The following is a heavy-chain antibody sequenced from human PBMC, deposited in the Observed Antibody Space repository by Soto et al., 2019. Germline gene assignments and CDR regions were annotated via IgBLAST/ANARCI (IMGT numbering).Heavy chain of an antibody. D-gene: IGHD3-9*01. Sequence: PGESLKISCKGSGYSFTSYWISWVRQMPGKGLEWMGRIDPSDSYTNYSPSFQGHVTISADKSISTAYLQWSSLKASDTAMYYCATGQPNSDILPGVEYFQHWGQGTLVTVP. CDR1: GYSFTSYW. J-gene: IGHJ1*01. CDR3: ATGQPNSDILPGVEYFQH. CDR2: IDPSDSYT. V-gene: IGHV5-10-1*01.